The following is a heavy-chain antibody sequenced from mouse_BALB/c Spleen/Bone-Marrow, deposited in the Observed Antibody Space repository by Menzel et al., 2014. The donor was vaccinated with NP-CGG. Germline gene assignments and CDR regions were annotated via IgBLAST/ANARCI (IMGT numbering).Heavy chain of an antibody. D-gene: IGHD2-14*01. CDR2: ISSYYGDA. J-gene: IGHJ4*01. V-gene: IGHV1-67*01. CDR1: GYTFTDNA. CDR3: ARSGKVRNAMDY. Sequence: QVQLQQSGAELVRPGVSVKISCKGSGYTFTDNAVHWVKQSHTKSLEWIGLISSYYGDATYNQKFKGKATMTVDKSSSTAFLELARLTSEDSAIYYCARSGKVRNAMDYWGQGTSVTVSS.